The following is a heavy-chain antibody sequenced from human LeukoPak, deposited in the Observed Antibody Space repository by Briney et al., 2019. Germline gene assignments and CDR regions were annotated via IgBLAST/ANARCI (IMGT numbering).Heavy chain of an antibody. Sequence: GGSLRLSCAASGFSVSSNYMSWVRQAPGKGLEWVSVIYSGGSTYYADSVKGRFTISRDNAKNSLYLQMNSLRAEDTAVYFCARAYGVAFDYWGQGVLVTVSS. V-gene: IGHV3-53*01. CDR3: ARAYGVAFDY. CDR1: GFSVSSNY. J-gene: IGHJ4*02. D-gene: IGHD2-8*01. CDR2: IYSGGST.